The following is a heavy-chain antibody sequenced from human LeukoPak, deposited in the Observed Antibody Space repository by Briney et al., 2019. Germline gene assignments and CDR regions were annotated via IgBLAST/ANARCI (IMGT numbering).Heavy chain of an antibody. Sequence: ASVKVSCKASGYTFTSYYMHWVRQAPGQGLEWMGIINPSGGGTGYAQKFQGRVTMTRDTSTSTVYMELSSLRSEDTAVYYCARTEPAEYYDSNGYYYHWGQGALVTVSS. CDR1: GYTFTSYY. CDR3: ARTEPAEYYDSNGYYYH. J-gene: IGHJ5*02. CDR2: INPSGGGT. V-gene: IGHV1-46*01. D-gene: IGHD3-22*01.